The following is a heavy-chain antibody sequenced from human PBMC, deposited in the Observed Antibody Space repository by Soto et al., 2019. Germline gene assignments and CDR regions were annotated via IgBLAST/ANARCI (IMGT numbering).Heavy chain of an antibody. CDR1: GVAMTYGGYY. CDR3: ARELPGIAAPS. J-gene: IGHJ4*02. CDR2: IYYSGST. V-gene: IGHV4-31*03. D-gene: IGHD6-6*01. Sequence: PSETLSLTCSVSGVAMTYGGYYWSWIRQHPGKGLEWIGYIYYSGSTYYNPSLKSRVTISVDTSKNQFSLKLTSVTAADTAVYYCARELPGIAAPSWGQGTLVTVSS.